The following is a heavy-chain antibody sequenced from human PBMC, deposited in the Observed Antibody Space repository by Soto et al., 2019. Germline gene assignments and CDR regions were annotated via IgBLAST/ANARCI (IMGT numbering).Heavy chain of an antibody. Sequence: QVQLQESGPGLVKPSQTLSLTCTVSGGSISSGGYYWSWIRQHPGKGLEWIGYIYYSGSTYYNPSLQSRVTISVDTSKNQFSLKLSSVTAADTAVYYCARDSTTVTTGAFDIWGQGTMVTVSS. CDR2: IYYSGST. J-gene: IGHJ3*02. CDR3: ARDSTTVTTGAFDI. CDR1: GGSISSGGYY. D-gene: IGHD4-17*01. V-gene: IGHV4-31*03.